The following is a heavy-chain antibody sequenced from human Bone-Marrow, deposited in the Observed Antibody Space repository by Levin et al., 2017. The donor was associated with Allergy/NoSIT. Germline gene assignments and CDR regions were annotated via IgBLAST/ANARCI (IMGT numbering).Heavy chain of an antibody. V-gene: IGHV4-59*01. D-gene: IGHD1-26*01. CDR2: IYNSGRT. Sequence: PSETLSLTCTVSGGSISGYYWSWIRQPPGKGLEWIGYIYNSGRTNYNPSLKSRVTISVDTSKNQFSLRLTSVTAADTAAYYCARCPSGSYPTRFDYWGQGTLVTVSS. CDR3: ARCPSGSYPTRFDY. J-gene: IGHJ4*02. CDR1: GGSISGYY.